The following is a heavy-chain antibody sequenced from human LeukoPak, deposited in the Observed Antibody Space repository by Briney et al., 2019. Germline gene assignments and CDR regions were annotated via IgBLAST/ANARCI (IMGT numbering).Heavy chain of an antibody. CDR1: GFTFSSYW. CDR3: AKPQGSYHFDY. CDR2: ISGSGGGT. Sequence: GGSLRLSCAASGFTFSSYWMSWVRQAPGKGLEWVSAISGSGGGTYYADSVKGRFTISRDNSRNTLYLQMNSLRAEDTAVYYCAKPQGSYHFDYWGQGTLVTVSS. V-gene: IGHV3-23*01. J-gene: IGHJ4*02.